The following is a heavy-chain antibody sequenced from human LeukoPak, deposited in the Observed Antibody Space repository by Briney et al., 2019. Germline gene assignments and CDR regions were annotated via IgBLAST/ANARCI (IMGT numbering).Heavy chain of an antibody. CDR3: AREFIGSWYWDS. CDR2: ISSGGSYI. J-gene: IGHJ4*02. CDR1: GFTFSSYS. Sequence: PGGSLRLSCAASGFTFSSYSMNWVRQAPGKGLEWVSSISSGGSYIYYADSVKGRFTISRDNTKNSLYLQMNSLRAEDTAVYLCAREFIGSWYWDSWGQGTLVTVSS. D-gene: IGHD6-13*01. V-gene: IGHV3-21*01.